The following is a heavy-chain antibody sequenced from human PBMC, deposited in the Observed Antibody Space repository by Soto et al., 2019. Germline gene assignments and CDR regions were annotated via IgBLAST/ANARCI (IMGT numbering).Heavy chain of an antibody. CDR2: IYYSGST. V-gene: IGHV4-59*01. D-gene: IGHD5-18*01. CDR3: ARVTAMEYGSCFDP. Sequence: PSETLSLTCTVSGGSISSYYWSWIRQPPGKGLEWIGYIYYSGSTNYNPSLKSRVTISVYTSKNQFSLKLSSVTPADTSVYYCARVTAMEYGSCFDPWGQGNMVTV. CDR1: GGSISSYY. J-gene: IGHJ5*02.